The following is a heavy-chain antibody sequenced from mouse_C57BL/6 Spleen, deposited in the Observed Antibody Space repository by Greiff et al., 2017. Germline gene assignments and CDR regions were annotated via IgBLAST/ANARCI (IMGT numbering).Heavy chain of an antibody. CDR2: INPNYGTT. Sequence: VKLQQSGPELVKPGASVKISCKASGYSFTDYNMNWVKQSNGKSLEWIGVINPNYGTTSYNQKFKGKATLTVDQSSSTAYMQLDSLTSEDSAVYYCASPYYGSSYWYFDFWGTGTTVTVSS. V-gene: IGHV1-39*01. CDR1: GYSFTDYN. CDR3: ASPYYGSSYWYFDF. J-gene: IGHJ1*03. D-gene: IGHD1-1*01.